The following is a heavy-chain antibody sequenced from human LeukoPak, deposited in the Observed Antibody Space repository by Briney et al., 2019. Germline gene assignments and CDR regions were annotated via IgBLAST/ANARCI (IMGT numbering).Heavy chain of an antibody. D-gene: IGHD3-16*01. V-gene: IGHV1-18*01. J-gene: IGHJ4*02. CDR2: ISAYNGNT. Sequence: ASVKVSCKASGYTFTNYGISWVRQAPGQGLECMGWISAYNGNTSYAQRFQGRVTMTTDTSTSTAYMELRSLRSDDTAVYYCARVRDYGGIGEDYWGQGTLVTVSS. CDR3: ARVRDYGGIGEDY. CDR1: GYTFTNYG.